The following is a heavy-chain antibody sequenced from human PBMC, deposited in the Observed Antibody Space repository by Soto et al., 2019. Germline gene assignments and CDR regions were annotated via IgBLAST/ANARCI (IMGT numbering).Heavy chain of an antibody. CDR3: AKESSSSGYYSNFDY. CDR2: ISGSGGST. V-gene: IGHV3-23*01. CDR1: GFTFSSYA. J-gene: IGHJ4*02. D-gene: IGHD3-22*01. Sequence: GGSLRLSCAASGFTFSSYAMSWVRQAPGRGLEWVSAISGSGGSTYYADSVKGRFTISRDNSKNTLYLQMNSLRAEDTAVYYCAKESSSSGYYSNFDYWGQGTLVTVSS.